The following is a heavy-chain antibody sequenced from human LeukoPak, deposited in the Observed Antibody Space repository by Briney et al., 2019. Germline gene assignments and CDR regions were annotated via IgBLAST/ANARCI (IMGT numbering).Heavy chain of an antibody. V-gene: IGHV1-46*03. CDR2: INPSGGST. Sequence: ASVKVSCKASGGTFSSYAISWVRQAPGQGLEWMGIINPSGGSTSYAQKFQGRVTMTRDTSTSTVYMELSSLRSEDTAVYYCARNSIQLWLRYMDVWGKGTTVTVSS. J-gene: IGHJ6*03. D-gene: IGHD5-18*01. CDR1: GGTFSSYA. CDR3: ARNSIQLWLRYMDV.